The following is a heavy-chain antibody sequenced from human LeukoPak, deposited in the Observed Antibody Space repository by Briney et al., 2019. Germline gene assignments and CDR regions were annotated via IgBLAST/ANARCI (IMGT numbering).Heavy chain of an antibody. D-gene: IGHD1-26*01. J-gene: IGHJ4*02. CDR3: ARANSGSYPYGY. V-gene: IGHV4-59*12. CDR2: IYYSGST. Sequence: SETLSLTCTVSGGSISSYYWSWIRQPPGKGLEWIGYIYYSGSTNYNPSLKSRVTISVDTSKNQFSLKLSSVTAADTAVYYCARANSGSYPYGYWGQGTLVTVSS. CDR1: GGSISSYY.